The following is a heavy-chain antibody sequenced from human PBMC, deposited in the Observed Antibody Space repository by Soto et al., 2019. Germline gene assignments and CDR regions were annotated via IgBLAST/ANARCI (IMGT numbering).Heavy chain of an antibody. D-gene: IGHD6-13*01. J-gene: IGHJ5*02. V-gene: IGHV3-48*01. Sequence: QPGGSLRLSCAASGFTFSSYSMNWVRQAPGRGLEWVSYISSSSSTIYYADSVKGRFTISRDNAKNSLYLQMNSLRAEDTAVYYCARHPERIAQIGWFDPWGQGTLVTVSS. CDR2: ISSSSSTI. CDR1: GFTFSSYS. CDR3: ARHPERIAQIGWFDP.